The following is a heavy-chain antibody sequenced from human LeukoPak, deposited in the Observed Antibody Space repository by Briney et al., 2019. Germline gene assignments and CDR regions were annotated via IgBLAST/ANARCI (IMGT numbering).Heavy chain of an antibody. J-gene: IGHJ4*02. CDR2: ISGNSAYI. V-gene: IGHV3-21*01. CDR3: ARGEYGSGSYHIHY. Sequence: GGSLRLSCAASGFTFSRYSMNWVRQAPGKGLEWVSFISGNSAYIYYADSVKGRFTISRDNAKNSLYLQMNSLRAEDTAVYYCARGEYGSGSYHIHYWGQGTLVTVSS. D-gene: IGHD3-10*01. CDR1: GFTFSRYS.